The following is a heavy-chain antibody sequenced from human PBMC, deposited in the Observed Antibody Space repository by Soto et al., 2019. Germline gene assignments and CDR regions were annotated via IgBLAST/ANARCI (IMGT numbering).Heavy chain of an antibody. CDR3: ARAPSSGDYGCLDI. V-gene: IGHV3-33*01. J-gene: IGHJ3*02. CDR1: GFTFSSYG. CDR2: IWYDGSNK. D-gene: IGHD4-17*01. Sequence: PGGSLRLSCAASGFTFSSYGMHWVRQAPGKGLEWVAVIWYDGSNKYYADSVKGRFTISRDNSKNTLYLQMNSLRAEDTAVYYCARAPSSGDYGCLDIWGQGTMVTVSS.